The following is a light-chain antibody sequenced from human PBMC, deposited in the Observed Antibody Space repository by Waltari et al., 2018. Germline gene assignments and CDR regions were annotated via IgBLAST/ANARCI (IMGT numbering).Light chain of an antibody. CDR2: AAS. CDR3: QQSLFTPWT. V-gene: IGKV1-39*01. Sequence: DIQMTQSPSSLSASVGDRVTITCRASQNISNYLNWYQQKPGKAPNLLIYAASSLQSGVPSRFSGSGSGTDFTLTITSLQPEDFAAYICQQSLFTPWTFGQGTKV. J-gene: IGKJ1*01. CDR1: QNISNY.